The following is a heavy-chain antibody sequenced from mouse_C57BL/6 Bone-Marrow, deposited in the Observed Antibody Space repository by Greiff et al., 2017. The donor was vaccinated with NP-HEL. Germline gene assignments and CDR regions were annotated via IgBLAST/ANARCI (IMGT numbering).Heavy chain of an antibody. CDR1: GFTFSSYA. D-gene: IGHD1-1*01. V-gene: IGHV5-4*01. CDR2: ISDGGSYT. J-gene: IGHJ3*01. Sequence: EVKLQESGGGLVKPGGSLKLSCAASGFTFSSYAMSWVRQTPEKRLEWVATISDGGSYTYYPDNVKGRFTISRDNAKNNLYLQMSHLKSEDTALYYCAREGYYYGSSWGQGTLVTVSA. CDR3: AREGYYYGSS.